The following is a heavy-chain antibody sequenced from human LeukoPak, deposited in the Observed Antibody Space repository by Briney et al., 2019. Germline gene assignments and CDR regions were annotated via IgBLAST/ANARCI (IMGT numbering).Heavy chain of an antibody. CDR1: GYTFTSYG. Sequence: ASVKVSCKASGYTFTSYGISWVRQAPGQGLEWMGRIIPILGIANYAQKFQGRVTITADKSTSTAYMELSSLRSEGTAVYYCARDPTAYYDFWSGPGFDPWGQGTLVTVSS. CDR3: ARDPTAYYDFWSGPGFDP. J-gene: IGHJ5*02. CDR2: IIPILGIA. D-gene: IGHD3-3*01. V-gene: IGHV1-69*04.